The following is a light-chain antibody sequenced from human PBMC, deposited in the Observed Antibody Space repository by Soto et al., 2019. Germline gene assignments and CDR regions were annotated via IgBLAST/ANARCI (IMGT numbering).Light chain of an antibody. J-gene: IGKJ5*01. V-gene: IGKV1-39*01. Sequence: QMTPSPSSLSASVGDRVTITCRASQSISSYLNWYQQKPGKAPKLLIYAASSLQSGVPSRFSGSGSGTDFTLTISSLQPEDFATYYCQQSYSTPRTFGQGTRLEI. CDR3: QQSYSTPRT. CDR2: AAS. CDR1: QSISSY.